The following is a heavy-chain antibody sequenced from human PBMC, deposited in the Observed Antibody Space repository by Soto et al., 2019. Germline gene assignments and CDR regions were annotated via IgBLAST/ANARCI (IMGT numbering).Heavy chain of an antibody. Sequence: GGSLRLSCAASGFTLSGYAMDWVRQAPGKGLEYVSGIISNGVGTYYANSVQGRFTISRDNSKNTVYLQMGSLRPGDMAVYYCARRARPDFYYMDVWGKGTTVTAP. J-gene: IGHJ6*03. CDR1: GFTLSGYA. D-gene: IGHD6-6*01. CDR2: IISNGVGT. V-gene: IGHV3-64*01. CDR3: ARRARPDFYYMDV.